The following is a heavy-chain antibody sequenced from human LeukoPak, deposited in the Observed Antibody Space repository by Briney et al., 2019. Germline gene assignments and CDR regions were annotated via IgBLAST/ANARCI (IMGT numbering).Heavy chain of an antibody. CDR2: IYYSGNT. CDR1: GGSITTYS. CDR3: AGSGYSSGYLFDY. V-gene: IGHV4-59*01. J-gene: IGHJ4*02. D-gene: IGHD5-18*01. Sequence: SETLSLTYTVSGGSITTYSWSWIRQPPGKGLEWIGYIYYSGNTNYNPSLKSRVTISVDTSKNQFSLKLSSVTAADTAMYYCAGSGYSSGYLFDYWGQGTLVTVSS.